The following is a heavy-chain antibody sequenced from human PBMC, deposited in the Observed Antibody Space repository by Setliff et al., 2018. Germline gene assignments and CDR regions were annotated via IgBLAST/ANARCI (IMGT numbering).Heavy chain of an antibody. CDR1: TFTFSNYA. D-gene: IGHD2-15*01. V-gene: IGHV3-48*03. CDR3: ARRLPYFGMDV. J-gene: IGHJ6*02. Sequence: GGSLRLSCVASTFTFSNYAVTWVRQAPGKGLEWVSKTHTDGITIYSDSVRGRFTIFRDSAKNSLHLQMTSLSAEDTAVYYCARRLPYFGMDVWGQGTTVTVSS. CDR2: THTDGITI.